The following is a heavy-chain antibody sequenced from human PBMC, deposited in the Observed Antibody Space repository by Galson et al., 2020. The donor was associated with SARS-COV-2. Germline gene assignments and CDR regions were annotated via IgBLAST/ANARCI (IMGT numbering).Heavy chain of an antibody. CDR1: GGSFSNFY. J-gene: IGHJ6*03. CDR2: INHSGST. D-gene: IGHD6-13*01. CDR3: ARAISWSRNIYYYYYYMDV. V-gene: IGHV4-34*01. Sequence: SETLSLTCAVYGGSFSNFYWSWIRQSPGKGLEWIGEINHSGSTNDNPSLKSRVSMSVDTSKNQFSLRLRSVTAADTGLYYCARAISWSRNIYYYYYYMDVWGKGTTVTVSS.